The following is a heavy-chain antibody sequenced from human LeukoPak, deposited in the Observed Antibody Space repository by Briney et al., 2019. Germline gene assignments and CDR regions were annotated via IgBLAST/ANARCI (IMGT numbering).Heavy chain of an antibody. J-gene: IGHJ4*02. V-gene: IGHV1-18*01. Sequence: ASVKVSCKASGYTFTSYGISWVRQAPGQGLEWMGWISAHNGNTNYAQKLQGRVTITTDTSPTTAYLELRSLRADDTAVYHCARDRTMIVVDPTREFDYWGQGTLVTVSS. CDR3: ARDRTMIVVDPTREFDY. CDR2: ISAHNGNT. CDR1: GYTFTSYG. D-gene: IGHD3-22*01.